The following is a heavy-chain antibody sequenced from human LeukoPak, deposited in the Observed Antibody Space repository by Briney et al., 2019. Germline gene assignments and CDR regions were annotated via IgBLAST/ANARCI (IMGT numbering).Heavy chain of an antibody. CDR3: ARDAQRGFDYSNSLRY. CDR1: GFIFSHYG. V-gene: IGHV3-33*01. J-gene: IGHJ4*01. D-gene: IGHD4-11*01. Sequence: PGGSLRLSCAASGFIFSHYGMHWVRQAPGKGLEWVAVIWRDGSNRFYAGSVKGRFTISRDNAQNTVFLQMNSLRGENTAVYYCARDAQRGFDYSNSLRYWGHGILVTVSS. CDR2: IWRDGSNR.